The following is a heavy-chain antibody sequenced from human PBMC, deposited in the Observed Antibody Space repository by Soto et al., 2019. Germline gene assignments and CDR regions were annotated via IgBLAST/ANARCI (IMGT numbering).Heavy chain of an antibody. CDR2: IYYSGST. J-gene: IGHJ5*02. Sequence: PSETLSLTCTVSGGSISSGGYYWSWIRQHPGKGLEWIGYIYYSGSTYYNPSLKSRVTISVDTSKNQFSLKLSSVTAADTAVYFCAREYYDFWSGRKNANWFDPWGQGTLVTVSS. V-gene: IGHV4-31*03. D-gene: IGHD3-3*01. CDR1: GGSISSGGYY. CDR3: AREYYDFWSGRKNANWFDP.